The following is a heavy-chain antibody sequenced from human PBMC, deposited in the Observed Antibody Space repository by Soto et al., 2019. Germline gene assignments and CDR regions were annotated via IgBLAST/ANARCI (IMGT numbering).Heavy chain of an antibody. CDR2: IYTDATI. V-gene: IGHV3-53*01. J-gene: IGHJ4*02. D-gene: IGHD3-3*01. CDR1: GFSVSGSY. Sequence: EVQLVEAGGRLIRPGGSLRLSCAVSGFSVSGSYMSWVRQPPGKGLEWISVIYTDATIFYADSVKGRFTFYRDNSKNTLYLQMNNLRVEDTGMYYCARGTHISRFLEWLSPLDLWGQGSLVTVSS. CDR3: ARGTHISRFLEWLSPLDL.